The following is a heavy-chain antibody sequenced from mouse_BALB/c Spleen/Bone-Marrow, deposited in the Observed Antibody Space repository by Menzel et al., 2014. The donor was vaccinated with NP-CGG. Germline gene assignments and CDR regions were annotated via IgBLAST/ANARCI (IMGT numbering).Heavy chain of an antibody. CDR2: ISTYYGDA. CDR1: WYTLTHYF. Sequence: QVQQGGGGVVRAGGSVKNFLQGCWYTLTHYFMHLGGQSHAKRLEGVGGISTYYGDASYNQKFKGKATMTVDKSSSTAYMELARLTSEDSAIYYCARDYDYGFAYWGQGTLVTVSA. V-gene: IGHV1S137*01. J-gene: IGHJ3*01. CDR3: ARDYDYGFAY. D-gene: IGHD2-4*01.